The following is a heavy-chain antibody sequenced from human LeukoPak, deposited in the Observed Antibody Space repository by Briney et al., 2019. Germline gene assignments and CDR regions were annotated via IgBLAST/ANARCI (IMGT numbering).Heavy chain of an antibody. D-gene: IGHD6-19*01. V-gene: IGHV3-23*01. CDR1: GFTFSSYA. CDR3: AIVVAGTGYYFDY. CDR2: ISGRGDST. Sequence: PGGSLRLSCAASGFTFSSYAMSWVRQAPGKGLEWVSTISGRGDSTYYADSVKGRFTISRDNSKNPLYLQMNSLRAEDTAVYYCAIVVAGTGYYFDYWGQGTLVTVSS. J-gene: IGHJ4*02.